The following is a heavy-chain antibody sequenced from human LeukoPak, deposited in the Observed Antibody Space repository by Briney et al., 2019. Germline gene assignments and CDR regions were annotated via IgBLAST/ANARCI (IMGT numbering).Heavy chain of an antibody. V-gene: IGHV3-23*01. CDR1: GFAFSTYA. CDR2: IGGSGGST. D-gene: IGHD2-21*01. CDR3: AKNRALHEIDY. J-gene: IGHJ4*02. Sequence: PGGSLRLSCAASGFAFSTYAMSWARQAPGKGLEWVSGIGGSGGSTYYADSVKGRFTISRDNSKNTLYLQMNSLIAGDTAIYYCAKNRALHEIDYWGQGTLVTVSS.